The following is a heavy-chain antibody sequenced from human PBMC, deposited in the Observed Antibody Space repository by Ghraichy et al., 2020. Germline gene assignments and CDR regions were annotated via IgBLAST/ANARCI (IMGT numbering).Heavy chain of an antibody. CDR3: ARLGGDY. J-gene: IGHJ4*02. CDR1: GGSISSSSYY. V-gene: IGHV4-39*01. CDR2: IYYSGGT. D-gene: IGHD1-26*01. Sequence: SETLSLTCTVSGGSISSSSYYWGWIRQPPGKGLEWIGSIYYSGGTYYNPSLKSRVTISVDTSKNQFSLKLSSVTAADTAVYYCARLGGDYWGQGTLVTVSS.